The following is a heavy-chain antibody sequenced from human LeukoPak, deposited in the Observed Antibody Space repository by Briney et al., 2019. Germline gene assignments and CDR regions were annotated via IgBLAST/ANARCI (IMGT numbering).Heavy chain of an antibody. J-gene: IGHJ4*02. V-gene: IGHV6-1*01. Sequence: SQNLSLNCAISGDSVSSNSAAWVWIRQSPSRGLEWLGRTYYRSKWYNDYALSVKSRITINPDTSKNQFSLHLNSVTPEDTAVYYCARDWLGFYFDYWGQGALVAVSS. CDR2: TYYRSKWYN. D-gene: IGHD6-19*01. CDR3: ARDWLGFYFDY. CDR1: GDSVSSNSAA.